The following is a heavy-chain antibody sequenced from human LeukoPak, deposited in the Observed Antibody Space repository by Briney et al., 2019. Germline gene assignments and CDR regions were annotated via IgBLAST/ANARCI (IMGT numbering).Heavy chain of an antibody. CDR3: EAVAGVFDY. D-gene: IGHD6-19*01. J-gene: IGHJ4*02. CDR1: GFTFGSYG. Sequence: GGSLRLSCAASGFTFGSYGMSGVRQAPGKGLEWVSAISGSGGSTYYADSVKGRFTISRDNSKNTLYLQMNSLRAEDTAVYYCEAVAGVFDYWGQGTLVTVSS. V-gene: IGHV3-23*01. CDR2: ISGSGGST.